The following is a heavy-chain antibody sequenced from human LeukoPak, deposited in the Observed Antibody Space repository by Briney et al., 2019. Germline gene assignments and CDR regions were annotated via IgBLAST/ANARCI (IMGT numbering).Heavy chain of an antibody. V-gene: IGHV3-23*01. CDR1: GFTFSSYA. D-gene: IGHD6-13*01. CDR3: AKAIAAPVWYFDL. CDR2: ISGRGDST. J-gene: IGHJ2*01. Sequence: QTGGSLRLSCAASGFTFSSYAMSWVRQAPGKGLEWVSTISGRGDSTYYADSVKGRFTISRDNSRNTLYLQMNTLRAEDTAVYYCAKAIAAPVWYFDLWGRGTLVTVSS.